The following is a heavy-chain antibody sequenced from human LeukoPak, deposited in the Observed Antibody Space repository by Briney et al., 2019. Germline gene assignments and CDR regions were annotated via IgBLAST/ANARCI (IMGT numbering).Heavy chain of an antibody. V-gene: IGHV1-69*05. D-gene: IGHD3-22*01. CDR2: TTPIFGSA. CDR3: AGALFHFDSSGYDMDGYDI. J-gene: IGHJ3*02. Sequence: GASVKVSCKGSGGTFSNYALSWVRQAPGEGLEWMGGTTPIFGSAEYAQNFQGRVTVTTDESTSTAYMEMSSLRSDDTAVYYCAGALFHFDSSGYDMDGYDIWGQGTVVTVSS. CDR1: GGTFSNYA.